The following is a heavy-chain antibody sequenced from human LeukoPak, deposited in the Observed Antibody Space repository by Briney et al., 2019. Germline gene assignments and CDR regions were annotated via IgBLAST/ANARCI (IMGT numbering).Heavy chain of an antibody. J-gene: IGHJ4*02. CDR3: ARDLYDDNRCFDF. D-gene: IGHD1-14*01. CDR1: GGSISSYY. CDR2: IHHSGIT. V-gene: IGHV4-59*12. Sequence: SETLSLTCTVSGGSISSYYWSWIRQPPGKGLEWIGSIHHSGITYYNPSLKSRVTISVDTSKNQFSLRVDSVTAADTAVYYCARDLYDDNRCFDFWSQGILVTVSS.